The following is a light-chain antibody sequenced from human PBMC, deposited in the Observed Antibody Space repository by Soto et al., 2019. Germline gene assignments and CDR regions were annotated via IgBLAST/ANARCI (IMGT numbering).Light chain of an antibody. CDR1: QSFSSN. CDR2: GTS. CDR3: QHYAGGSRIT. Sequence: VMTRSGAAPSVSPGERATLSCRASQSFSSNVAWYQQKPGQAPRLLIYGTSSRATGIPDRFSGSGFGTDFTLTISRLEPEDFALYYCQHYAGGSRITFGQGTRLEI. J-gene: IGKJ5*01. V-gene: IGKV3D-15*01.